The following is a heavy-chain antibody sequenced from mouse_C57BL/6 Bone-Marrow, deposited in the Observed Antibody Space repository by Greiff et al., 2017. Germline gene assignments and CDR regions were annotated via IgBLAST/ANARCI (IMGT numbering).Heavy chain of an antibody. V-gene: IGHV1-80*01. CDR2: IYPGDGDT. J-gene: IGHJ2*01. Sequence: QVQLQQSGAELVKPGASVKISCKASGYAFSSYWMNWVKQRPGKGLEWIGQIYPGDGDTNYNGKFKGKATLTADKSSSTAYMQLSSLTSEDSAVYFCARCLYDYDGGGLDYFDYWGQGTTLTVSS. CDR1: GYAFSSYW. CDR3: ARCLYDYDGGGLDYFDY. D-gene: IGHD2-4*01.